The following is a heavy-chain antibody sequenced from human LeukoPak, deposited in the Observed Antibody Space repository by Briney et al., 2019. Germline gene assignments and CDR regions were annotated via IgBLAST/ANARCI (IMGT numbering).Heavy chain of an antibody. J-gene: IGHJ3*02. CDR3: AIDLSYVGGNGDYSVCDAFDT. CDR2: VHPSGSS. CDR1: GDTISDHY. D-gene: IGHD4-23*01. Sequence: PSDTLSLTCTASGDTISDHYRSWIRQPAGKGLEWVGRVHPSGSSAYNPSLKSRITILVDTSSNQFSLKLTSGTAPDTAGYYCAIDLSYVGGNGDYSVCDAFDTWGQGTMVTVSS. V-gene: IGHV4-4*07.